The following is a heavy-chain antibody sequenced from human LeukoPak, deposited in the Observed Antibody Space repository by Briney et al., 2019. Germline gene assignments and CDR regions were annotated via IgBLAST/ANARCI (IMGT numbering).Heavy chain of an antibody. CDR3: ARRLTGYYDAFDI. CDR2: INHSGST. CDR1: GYSISSGYY. D-gene: IGHD3-10*01. J-gene: IGHJ3*02. Sequence: SETLSLTCTVSGYSISSGYYWSWIRQPPGKGLEWIGEINHSGSTNYNPSLKSRVTISVDTSKNQFSLKLSSVTAADTAVYYCARRLTGYYDAFDIWGQGTMVTVSS. V-gene: IGHV4-38-2*02.